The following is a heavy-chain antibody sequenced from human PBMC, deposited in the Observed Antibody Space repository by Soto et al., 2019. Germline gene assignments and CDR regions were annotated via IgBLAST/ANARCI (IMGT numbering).Heavy chain of an antibody. Sequence: GESLKISCKGSGYSFTGYWISWVRQMPGKGLEWMGRIDPTDSYTNYSPSFQGHVAISADNSISTAYLQWSSLKASDTAMYYCARVGYSGYEETYYYYGLDVWGQGTTVTVSS. CDR3: ARVGYSGYEETYYYYGLDV. D-gene: IGHD5-12*01. V-gene: IGHV5-10-1*01. CDR2: IDPTDSYT. J-gene: IGHJ6*02. CDR1: GYSFTGYW.